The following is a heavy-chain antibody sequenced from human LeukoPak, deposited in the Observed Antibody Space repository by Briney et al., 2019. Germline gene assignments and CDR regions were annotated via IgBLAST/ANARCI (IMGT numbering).Heavy chain of an antibody. CDR1: GFTFSSYW. J-gene: IGHJ4*02. V-gene: IGHV3-7*03. Sequence: GGSLRLSCAASGFTFSSYWMSWVRQAPEKGLEWVANINQGGSEKYYVDSVRGRFTISRDNSKNTLYLQMNSLRAEDTAVYYCAKERLDYYDSSGIFDYWGQGTLVTVSS. CDR3: AKERLDYYDSSGIFDY. CDR2: INQGGSEK. D-gene: IGHD3-22*01.